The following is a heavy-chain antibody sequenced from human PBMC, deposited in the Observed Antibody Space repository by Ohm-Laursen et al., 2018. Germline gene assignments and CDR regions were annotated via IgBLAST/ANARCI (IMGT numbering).Heavy chain of an antibody. CDR2: ISSSGGST. J-gene: IGHJ4*02. CDR1: GFTFSAYA. V-gene: IGHV3-23*01. Sequence: SLRLSCAASGFTFSAYAMSWVRQAPGRGLEWVSTISSSGGSTYYADSMKGRFTISRDNSRNTLYLQINSLRAEDTAIYYCAKDHSTSDDSSGYYYPFDYWGQGTLVTVSS. CDR3: AKDHSTSDDSSGYYYPFDY. D-gene: IGHD3-22*01.